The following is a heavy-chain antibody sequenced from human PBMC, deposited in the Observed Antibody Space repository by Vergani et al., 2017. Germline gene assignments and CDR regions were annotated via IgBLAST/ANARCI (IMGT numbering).Heavy chain of an antibody. V-gene: IGHV4-39*01. J-gene: IGHJ2*01. CDR3: ASGKYYSDSTSHFRGRYFDV. Sequence: QMQLQESGPGLVKASETLSLTCTVSGDSIISRSYYWGWIRQPPGKGLEWIGSIYNSGNGDSSSSLKSRVTISADTSKKQFYLRLTSVTAADTAVYYCASGKYYSDSTSHFRGRYFDVWGRGTLVTVPS. CDR1: GDSIISRSYY. CDR2: IYNSGNG. D-gene: IGHD3-16*01.